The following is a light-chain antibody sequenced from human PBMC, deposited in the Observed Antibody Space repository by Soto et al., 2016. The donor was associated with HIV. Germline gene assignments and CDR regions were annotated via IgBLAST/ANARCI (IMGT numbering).Light chain of an antibody. CDR3: QVWDTSYDVPV. CDR1: NIGNYF. V-gene: IGLV3-21*03. Sequence: SYVLTQPPSVSVAPGKTATISCGGNNIGNYFVHWYQQKPGQAPVLVVYDNTGRPSGIPERFSGSNSGDTATLTISRVEAGDEADYYCQVWDTSYDVPVFGGGTRATVL. CDR2: DNT. J-gene: IGLJ2*01.